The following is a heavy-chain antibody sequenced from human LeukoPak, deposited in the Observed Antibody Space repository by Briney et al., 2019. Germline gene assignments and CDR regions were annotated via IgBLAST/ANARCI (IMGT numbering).Heavy chain of an antibody. V-gene: IGHV4-59*01. D-gene: IGHD6-19*01. J-gene: IGHJ3*02. CDR1: GGSISSYY. CDR2: IHYTGST. CDR3: ARDYEGVAVAGAAFDI. Sequence: PSETLSLTCTVSGGSISSYYWSWIRQPPGKGLESIGYIHYTGSTTYNPSLKSRVTISVDTSKNQFSLKLSSVTAADTAVYYCARDYEGVAVAGAAFDIWGQGTMATVSS.